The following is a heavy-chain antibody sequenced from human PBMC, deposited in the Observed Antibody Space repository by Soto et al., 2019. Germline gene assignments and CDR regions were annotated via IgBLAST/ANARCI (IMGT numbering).Heavy chain of an antibody. CDR2: INHSGGST. Sequence: ASVKASYQASRYTFTSQYMHWLRQAPGQGDEWMGIINHSGGSTSYAQTLKDRVTITRETSTSTVYMELSSLRSEDTAVYYCARGRGGNDYCYYCMDVWGQGPTVT. J-gene: IGHJ6*02. CDR3: ARGRGGNDYCYYCMDV. V-gene: IGHV1-46*01. D-gene: IGHD2-15*01. CDR1: RYTFTSQY.